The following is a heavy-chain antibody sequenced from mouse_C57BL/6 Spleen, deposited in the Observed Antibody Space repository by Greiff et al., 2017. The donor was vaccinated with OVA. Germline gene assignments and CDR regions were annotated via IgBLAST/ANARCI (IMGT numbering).Heavy chain of an antibody. V-gene: IGHV14-1*01. CDR2: IDPEDGDT. Sequence: VQLQQSGAELVRPGASVKLSCTASGFNIKDYYMHWVKQRPEQGLEWIGRIDPEDGDTEYAPKFQGKATMTAETSSNTAYLQLSRLTSEDTAVYYCTTGWFDVWGTGTTVTVSS. D-gene: IGHD1-1*02. CDR3: TTGWFDV. CDR1: GFNIKDYY. J-gene: IGHJ1*03.